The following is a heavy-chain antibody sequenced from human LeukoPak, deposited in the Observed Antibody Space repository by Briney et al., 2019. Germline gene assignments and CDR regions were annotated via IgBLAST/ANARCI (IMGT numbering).Heavy chain of an antibody. D-gene: IGHD6-13*01. V-gene: IGHV3-23*01. J-gene: IGHJ3*02. CDR1: GFTLSSYA. CDR3: AKDLGISDAFDI. Sequence: GGSLRLSCAASGFTLSSYAMSWVRQAPGKGLEWVSAISGSGGSTYYADSVKGRFTISRDNSKNTLYLQMNSLRAEDTAVYYCAKDLGISDAFDIWGQGTMVTVSS. CDR2: ISGSGGST.